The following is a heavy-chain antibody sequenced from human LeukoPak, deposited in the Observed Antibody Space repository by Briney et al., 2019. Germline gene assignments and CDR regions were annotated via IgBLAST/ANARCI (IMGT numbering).Heavy chain of an antibody. CDR1: GYTFISYY. CDR3: AREGAAAGTNYFDY. Sequence: ASVKVSCKASGYTFISYYIHWVRQAPGQGLEWMGVINPSSGSPSYAQNFQGRVTMTRDTSTSTVYMELSSLRSEDTAVYYCAREGAAAGTNYFDYWGQGTLVTVSS. D-gene: IGHD6-13*01. V-gene: IGHV1-46*01. J-gene: IGHJ4*02. CDR2: INPSSGSP.